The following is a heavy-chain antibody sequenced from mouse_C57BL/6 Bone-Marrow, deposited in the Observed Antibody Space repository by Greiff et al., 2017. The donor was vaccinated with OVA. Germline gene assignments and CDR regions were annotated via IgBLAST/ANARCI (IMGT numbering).Heavy chain of an antibody. V-gene: IGHV5-6*01. J-gene: IGHJ4*01. D-gene: IGHD1-1*01. CDR2: ISSGGSYT. Sequence: EVKLMESGGDLVKPGGSLKLSCAASGFTFSSYGMSWVRQTPDKRLEWVATISSGGSYTYYPDSVKGRFTISRDNAKNTLYLQMSSLKSEDTAMYYCARLTTVNYAMDYWGQGTSVTVSS. CDR1: GFTFSSYG. CDR3: ARLTTVNYAMDY.